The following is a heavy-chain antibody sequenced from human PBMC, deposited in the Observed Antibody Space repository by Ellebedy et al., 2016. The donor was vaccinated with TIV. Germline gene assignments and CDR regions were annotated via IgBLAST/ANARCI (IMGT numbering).Heavy chain of an antibody. D-gene: IGHD4-17*01. CDR1: GYTFNWYG. Sequence: ASVKVSCKASGYTFNWYGISWVRQAPGQGLECMGRIIPIVGITNYAQKFQGRVTITADISTNTAYMELSGLRSEDTAVYYCARDARDYGDPVDHWGQGTLVTVSS. CDR3: ARDARDYGDPVDH. V-gene: IGHV1-69*04. CDR2: IIPIVGIT. J-gene: IGHJ4*02.